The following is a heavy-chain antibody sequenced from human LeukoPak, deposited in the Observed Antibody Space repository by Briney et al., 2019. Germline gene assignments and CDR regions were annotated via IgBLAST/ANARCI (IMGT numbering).Heavy chain of an antibody. CDR1: GGSFSGYY. J-gene: IGHJ6*04. CDR2: INHSGST. Sequence: SETLSLTCAVYGGSFSGYYWSWLRQPPGKGLDWIGEINHSGSTNYNPSLKSRVTISVDTSKNQCSLKLSSVTAADTAVYYCARGPQYYDILTGLDVWGKGTTVTVSS. CDR3: ARGPQYYDILTGLDV. D-gene: IGHD3-9*01. V-gene: IGHV4-34*01.